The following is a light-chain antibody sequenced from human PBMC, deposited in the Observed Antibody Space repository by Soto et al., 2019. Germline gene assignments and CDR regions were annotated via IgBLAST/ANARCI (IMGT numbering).Light chain of an antibody. CDR2: WAS. Sequence: DILMTQSPDSLAVSLGERATMNCKCSRSVLYKSNNKNHLAWYQQKPGQPPKLLIYWASTRELGVPGRFSGSGSGTEFTLTISSLQAEDVAIYYCQQYFTTPRLGFGGGTKVDVK. CDR3: QQYFTTPRLG. CDR1: RSVLYKSNNKNH. J-gene: IGKJ4*01. V-gene: IGKV4-1*01.